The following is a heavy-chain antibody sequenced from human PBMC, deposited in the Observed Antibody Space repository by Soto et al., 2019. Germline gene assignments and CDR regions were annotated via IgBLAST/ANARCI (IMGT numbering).Heavy chain of an antibody. J-gene: IGHJ4*02. D-gene: IGHD2-15*01. Sequence: QVQLVQSGAEVKKPGASVKISCKASGYTFTSYAMHWVRQAPGQRLEWMGWINAAKGDTKYSQKFQGRVTITRDTSAITAYMELSSLRSEDTAEYYCASGTCSGSSCYSFHFDYWGQGTLVNVSS. CDR1: GYTFTSYA. CDR2: INAAKGDT. CDR3: ASGTCSGSSCYSFHFDY. V-gene: IGHV1-3*01.